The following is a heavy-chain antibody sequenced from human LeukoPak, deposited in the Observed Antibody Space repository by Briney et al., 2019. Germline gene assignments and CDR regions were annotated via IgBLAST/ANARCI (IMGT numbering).Heavy chain of an antibody. CDR3: AGGYSDYDLGDY. J-gene: IGHJ4*02. Sequence: SVKVSCKASGFTFTSSAMQWVRQARGQRLEWIGWIVVGSGNTNYAQKFQERVTITRDMSTSTAYMELSSLRSEDTAVYYCAGGYSDYDLGDYWGQGTLVTVSS. D-gene: IGHD5-12*01. CDR2: IVVGSGNT. V-gene: IGHV1-58*02. CDR1: GFTFTSSA.